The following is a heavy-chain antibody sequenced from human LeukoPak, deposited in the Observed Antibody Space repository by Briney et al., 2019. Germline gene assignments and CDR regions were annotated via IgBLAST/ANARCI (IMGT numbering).Heavy chain of an antibody. CDR2: ISSSSSTI. CDR3: ARDGEGTSLSFFDY. J-gene: IGHJ4*02. V-gene: IGHV3-48*04. D-gene: IGHD3-10*01. CDR1: GFTFSSYS. Sequence: GGSLRLSCAASGFTFSSYSMNWVRQAPGKGLEWVSYISSSSSTIYYADSVKGRFTISRDNAKTSLYLQMNSLRAEDTAVYYCARDGEGTSLSFFDYWGLGTLVTVSA.